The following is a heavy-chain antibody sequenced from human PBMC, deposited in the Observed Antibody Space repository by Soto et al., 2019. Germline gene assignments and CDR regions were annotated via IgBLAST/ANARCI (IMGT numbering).Heavy chain of an antibody. CDR3: ARTWKQPWGGMDV. CDR2: IYYSGST. CDR1: GDSVRSNSYY. Sequence: QVQLQESGPRLVKPSETLSLTCTVSGDSVRSNSYYWSWIRQPPGKGLEWIGFIYYSGSTNYNPSLKSRVTMSLDTSKTQLSLRLTSVTAADTAVYYCARTWKQPWGGMDVWGPGTTVTVSS. D-gene: IGHD1-1*01. V-gene: IGHV4-61*01. J-gene: IGHJ6*02.